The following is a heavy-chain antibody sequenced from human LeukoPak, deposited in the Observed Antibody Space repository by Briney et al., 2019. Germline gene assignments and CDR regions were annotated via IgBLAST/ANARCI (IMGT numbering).Heavy chain of an antibody. J-gene: IGHJ3*02. CDR3: ARTVAVAGRGAFDI. CDR2: IHHSGST. D-gene: IGHD6-19*01. V-gene: IGHV4-34*01. CDR1: GGSFSGYY. Sequence: PSETLSLTCAVYGGSFSGYYWSWIRQPPGKGLEWIGEIHHSGSTNHNPSLKSRVTISVDTSKNQFSLKLSSVTAADTAVYYCARTVAVAGRGAFDIWGQGTMVTVSS.